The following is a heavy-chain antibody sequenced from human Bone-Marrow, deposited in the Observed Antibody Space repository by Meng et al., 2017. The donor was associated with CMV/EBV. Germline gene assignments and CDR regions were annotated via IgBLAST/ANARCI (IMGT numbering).Heavy chain of an antibody. J-gene: IGHJ4*02. CDR1: GGTFSSYA. CDR2: IIPIFGTA. D-gene: IGHD3-10*01. CDR3: ARVDLNSGY. Sequence: SVKVSCKASGGTFSSYAISWVRQAPGQGLEWMGGIIPIFGTANYAQKFQGRVTMTRDTSISTAYMELSRLRSDDTAVYYCARVDLNSGYWGQGTLVTVSS. V-gene: IGHV1-69*05.